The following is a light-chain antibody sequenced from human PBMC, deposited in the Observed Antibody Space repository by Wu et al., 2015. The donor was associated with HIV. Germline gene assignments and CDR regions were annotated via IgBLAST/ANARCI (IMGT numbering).Light chain of an antibody. CDR3: QHYNDLPLT. Sequence: IVMTQSPVTLSVSLGERVTLFCRASQSIGTNLAWYQKKPDQGPSLLIFGASTRATGVPPRFSGSGSGTEFSLTISSLQSEDFAIYFCQHYNDLPLTFGGGTKVEIK. CDR2: GAS. CDR1: QSIGTN. V-gene: IGKV3-15*01. J-gene: IGKJ4*01.